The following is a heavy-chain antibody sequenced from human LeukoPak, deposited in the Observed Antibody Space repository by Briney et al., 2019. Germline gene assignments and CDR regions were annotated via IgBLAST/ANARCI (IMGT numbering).Heavy chain of an antibody. CDR1: GFTFSSYA. J-gene: IGHJ4*02. D-gene: IGHD5-12*01. V-gene: IGHV3-7*01. CDR2: IKQDGSEK. CDR3: AREGEWLRSFDY. Sequence: PGGSLRLSCAASGFTFSSYAMHWVRQAPGKGLEWVANIKQDGSEKYYVDSVKGRFTISRDNAKNSLYLQMNSLRAEDTAVYYCAREGEWLRSFDYWGQGTLVTVSS.